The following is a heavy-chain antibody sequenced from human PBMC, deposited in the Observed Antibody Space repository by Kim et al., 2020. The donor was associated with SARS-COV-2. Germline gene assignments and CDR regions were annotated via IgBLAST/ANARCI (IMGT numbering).Heavy chain of an antibody. Sequence: GGSLRLSCAASGFTFSSYGMHWVRQAPGKGLEWVAVISYDGSNKYYADSVKGRFTISRDNSKNTLYLQMNSLRAEDTAVYYCASLGWQRKDYWGQGTLVTVSS. CDR3: ASLGWQRKDY. V-gene: IGHV3-33*05. CDR2: ISYDGSNK. J-gene: IGHJ4*02. CDR1: GFTFSSYG.